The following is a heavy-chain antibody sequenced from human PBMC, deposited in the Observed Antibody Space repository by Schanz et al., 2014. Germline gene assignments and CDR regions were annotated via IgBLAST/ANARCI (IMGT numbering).Heavy chain of an antibody. CDR1: GFTFTNYA. Sequence: EVQLVESGGGLVQPGGSLRLSCAASGFTFTNYAMSWVRQAPGKGLEWVSAISGSGGSTYYADSVKGRFTISRDNAENTLFLQMNSLRAEDTAVYYCARKVVATIGGYYDNWGQGTLVIVSS. CDR2: ISGSGGST. J-gene: IGHJ4*02. D-gene: IGHD5-12*01. CDR3: ARKVVATIGGYYDN. V-gene: IGHV3-23*04.